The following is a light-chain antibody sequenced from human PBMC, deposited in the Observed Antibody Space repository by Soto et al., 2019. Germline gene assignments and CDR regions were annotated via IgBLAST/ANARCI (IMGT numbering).Light chain of an antibody. V-gene: IGKV3D-20*02. Sequence: EIVLTHSPGTLSLSPGERATLSCRASQSVSSSYLAWYQQKPGQAPRLLIYDASNRATGIPARFSGSGSGTAFTLTISSLEPEDFAVYYCQQRSTSFGQGTRLEIK. CDR3: QQRSTS. CDR1: QSVSSSY. J-gene: IGKJ5*01. CDR2: DAS.